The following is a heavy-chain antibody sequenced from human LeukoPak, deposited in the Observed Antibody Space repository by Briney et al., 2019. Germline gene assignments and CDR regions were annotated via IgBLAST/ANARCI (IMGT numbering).Heavy chain of an antibody. J-gene: IGHJ4*02. CDR2: INWNGGST. CDR1: GFTFDDYG. Sequence: PGGSLRLSCAASGFTFDDYGMSWVRQAPGKGLEWVSGINWNGGSTGYADSVKGRFTISRDNAKNSLYLQMNSLRAEDTALYYCARDGLRSSSWYGDYWGQGTLVTVSP. CDR3: ARDGLRSSSWYGDY. D-gene: IGHD6-13*01. V-gene: IGHV3-20*04.